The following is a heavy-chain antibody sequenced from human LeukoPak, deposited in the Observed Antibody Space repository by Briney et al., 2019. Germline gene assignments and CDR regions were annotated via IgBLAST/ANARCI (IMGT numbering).Heavy chain of an antibody. D-gene: IGHD3-10*01. CDR1: GFTFSSYE. Sequence: GGSLRLSCAASGFTFSSYEMNWVRQAPGKGLEWVSYISSSGSTIYYADSVKGRFTISRDNAKNSLYLQMNSLRAEDTAVYYCASPTYGSRSDFDYWGQGTLVTVSS. CDR3: ASPTYGSRSDFDY. J-gene: IGHJ4*02. CDR2: ISSSGSTI. V-gene: IGHV3-48*03.